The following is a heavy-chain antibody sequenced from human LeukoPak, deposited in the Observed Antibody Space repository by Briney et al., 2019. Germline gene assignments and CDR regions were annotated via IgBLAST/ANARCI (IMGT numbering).Heavy chain of an antibody. D-gene: IGHD3-10*01. J-gene: IGHJ4*02. CDR3: AKGSSAGRPYYFDY. V-gene: IGHV3-23*01. Sequence: GGSLRLSCAASGFTFSSYTMSWVRQAPGKGLEWVPAISHTSEYTYHADSVKGRFTTSRDNSKNTLYLQMNSLRAEDTAMYYCAKGSSAGRPYYFDYWGQGTLVTVSS. CDR1: GFTFSSYT. CDR2: ISHTSEYT.